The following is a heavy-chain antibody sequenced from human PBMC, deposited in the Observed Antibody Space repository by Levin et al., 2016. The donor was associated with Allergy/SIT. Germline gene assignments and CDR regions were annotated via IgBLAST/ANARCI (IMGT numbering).Heavy chain of an antibody. J-gene: IGHJ3*01. Sequence: WVRQAPGQGLEWMGIINPSSGSTSYALRFQGRVSMTSDTSTSTLYLDLSSLTSEDTAVYYCARGTWRQHKVTDAFDVWGQGTMVTVSS. CDR2: INPSSGST. D-gene: IGHD5-18*01. V-gene: IGHV1-46*01. CDR3: ARGTWRQHKVTDAFDV.